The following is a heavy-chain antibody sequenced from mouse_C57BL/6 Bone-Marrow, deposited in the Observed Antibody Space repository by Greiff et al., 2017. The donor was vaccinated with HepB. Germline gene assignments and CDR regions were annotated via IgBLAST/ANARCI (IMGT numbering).Heavy chain of an antibody. CDR3: ARPTVDNFDY. V-gene: IGHV1-50*01. CDR2: IDPSDSYT. CDR1: GYTFTSYW. J-gene: IGHJ2*01. D-gene: IGHD1-1*01. Sequence: VQLQQSGAELVKPGASVKLSCKASGYTFTSYWMQWVKQRPGQGLEWIGEIDPSDSYTNYNQKFKGKATLTVDTSSSTAYMQLSSLTSEDSAVYYCARPTVDNFDYWGQGTTLTVSS.